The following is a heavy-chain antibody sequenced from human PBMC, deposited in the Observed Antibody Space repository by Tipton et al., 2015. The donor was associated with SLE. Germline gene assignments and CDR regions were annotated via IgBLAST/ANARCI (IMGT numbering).Heavy chain of an antibody. Sequence: LRLSCTVSGGSISSYYWSWIRQPAGKGLEWIGRIYTSGSTNYNPSLKSRVTISVDTSKNQFSLKLSSVTAADTAVYYCASNSGSHGGFDYWGQGTLVTVSS. CDR1: GGSISSYY. CDR3: ASNSGSHGGFDY. D-gene: IGHD1-26*01. J-gene: IGHJ4*02. CDR2: IYTSGST. V-gene: IGHV4-4*07.